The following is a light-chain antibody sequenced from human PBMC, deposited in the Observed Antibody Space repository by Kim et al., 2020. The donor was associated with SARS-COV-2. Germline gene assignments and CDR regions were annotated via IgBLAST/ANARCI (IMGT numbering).Light chain of an antibody. CDR2: HES. CDR3: RAAWSSSGV. V-gene: IGLV3-1*01. CDR1: ELGDKY. J-gene: IGLJ3*02. Sequence: SVAPRQPAGITCSGGELGDKYAVWCQQKPGQYPALVVYHESNQPSSVPARLFGGNTGSNAALPISGTKAMDEAADYCRAAWSSSGVFGGGTQLTVL.